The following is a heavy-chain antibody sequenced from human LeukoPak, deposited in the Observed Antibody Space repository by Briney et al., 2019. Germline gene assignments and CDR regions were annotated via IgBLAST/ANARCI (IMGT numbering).Heavy chain of an antibody. CDR2: IYTSGST. Sequence: SETLSLTCTVSGGSISSGSYYWSWIRQPAGKGLEWIGRIYTSGSTNYNPSLKSRVTISVDTSKNQFSLKLSSVTPEDTAVYYCARAWLGIPYFDYWGQGTLVTVSS. D-gene: IGHD6-19*01. J-gene: IGHJ4*02. V-gene: IGHV4-61*02. CDR3: ARAWLGIPYFDY. CDR1: GGSISSGSYY.